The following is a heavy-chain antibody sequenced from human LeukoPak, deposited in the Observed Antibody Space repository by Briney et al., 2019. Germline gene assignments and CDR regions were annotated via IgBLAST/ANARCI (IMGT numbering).Heavy chain of an antibody. CDR3: AKPRPYNWNPGRYFDL. CDR1: GFSFSSYA. CDR2: ISSSSGSI. D-gene: IGHD1-20*01. J-gene: IGHJ2*01. Sequence: GGSLRLSCAASGFSFSSYAMSWVRQAPGKGLEWVSAISSSSGSIYYADSVKGRFTISRDNSKNTVYLQMNSLRAEDTALYYCAKPRPYNWNPGRYFDLWGRGTLVTVSS. V-gene: IGHV3-23*01.